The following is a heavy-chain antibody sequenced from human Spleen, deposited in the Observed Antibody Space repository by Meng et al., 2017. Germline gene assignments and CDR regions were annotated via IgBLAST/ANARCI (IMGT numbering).Heavy chain of an antibody. D-gene: IGHD2-15*01. V-gene: IGHV6-1*01. CDR1: GDSVSSDSAS. Sequence: SQTRSRTGAISGDSVSSDSASGNWNRQSPSRGLEWLGRTYYRSKWYNDYAGSVKSRITVIPDTSQNQFSLQLNSVTPEDTAVYYCARELHPRAFDIWGQGTMVTVSS. CDR3: ARELHPRAFDI. CDR2: TYYRSKWYN. J-gene: IGHJ3*02.